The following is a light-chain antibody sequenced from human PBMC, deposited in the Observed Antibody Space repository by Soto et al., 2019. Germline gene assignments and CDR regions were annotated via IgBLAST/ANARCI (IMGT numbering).Light chain of an antibody. J-gene: IGLJ1*01. CDR2: EVT. V-gene: IGLV2-14*01. Sequence: QSVLAQPASVSGSPGQSITISCTGTRRDVGGYNYVSWYQQYPGKSPKLLIYEVTHRPSGVSNRFSGSKSGNTASLTISGLQAEDEADYYCSSYTISNTLQFVLGNGTKVTVL. CDR3: SSYTISNTLQFV. CDR1: RRDVGGYNY.